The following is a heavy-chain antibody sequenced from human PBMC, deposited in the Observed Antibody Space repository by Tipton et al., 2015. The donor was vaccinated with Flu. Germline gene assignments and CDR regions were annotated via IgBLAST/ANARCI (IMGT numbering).Heavy chain of an antibody. J-gene: IGHJ4*02. D-gene: IGHD1-7*01. CDR2: IYSTGNT. V-gene: IGHV4-4*07. CDR3: ARVSRSGTSHAGYFDY. CDR1: AGSISTYF. Sequence: TLSLTCTVSAGSISTYFWSWIRQPAGKGLEWIGRIYSTGNTNYNPSLNSRVTMSVDTSKNQFSLKLSSVTAAETAVYYCARVSRSGTSHAGYFDYWGRGTLVTVSS.